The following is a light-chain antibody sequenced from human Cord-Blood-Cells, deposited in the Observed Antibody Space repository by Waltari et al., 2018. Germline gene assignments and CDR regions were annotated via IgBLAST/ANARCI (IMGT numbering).Light chain of an antibody. CDR3: QQYNNWPDT. CDR2: GAS. CDR1: QSVSSI. Sequence: EIVMTQSPATLSVSPGERATLSCRASQSVSSILACYQQKPGQAPRLLIYGASTRATGIPARFSGSGSGTEFTLTISSLQSEDFAVYYCQQYNNWPDTFGQGTKLEIK. V-gene: IGKV3-15*01. J-gene: IGKJ2*01.